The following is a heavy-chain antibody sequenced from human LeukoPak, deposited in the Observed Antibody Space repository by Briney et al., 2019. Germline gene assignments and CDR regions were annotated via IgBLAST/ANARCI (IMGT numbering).Heavy chain of an antibody. CDR1: GGSISSYY. CDR3: ARDRGHYDRHFDY. V-gene: IGHV4-59*01. J-gene: IGHJ4*02. D-gene: IGHD3-22*01. Sequence: SETLSLTCTVSGGSISSYYWSWIRQPPGKGLEWIGYIYYSGSTNYNPSLKSRVTISVDTSKNQFSLKLSSVTAADTAVYYCARDRGHYDRHFDYRGQGTLVTVSS. CDR2: IYYSGST.